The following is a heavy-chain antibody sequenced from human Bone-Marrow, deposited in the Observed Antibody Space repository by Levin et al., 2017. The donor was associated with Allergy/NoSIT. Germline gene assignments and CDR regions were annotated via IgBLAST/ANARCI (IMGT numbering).Heavy chain of an antibody. V-gene: IGHV3-15*01. CDR1: GFTFSNAW. D-gene: IGHD2-2*01. CDR2: IKSKASGGTI. Sequence: GGSLRLSCVASGFTFSNAWMSWVRQAPGKGLEFVGRIKSKASGGTIYYGASVKGRFTISRDDSENTLYMQMDSLRTEDTAVYYCATDQMLFGYWGQGRLVTVSS. J-gene: IGHJ4*01. CDR3: ATDQMLFGY.